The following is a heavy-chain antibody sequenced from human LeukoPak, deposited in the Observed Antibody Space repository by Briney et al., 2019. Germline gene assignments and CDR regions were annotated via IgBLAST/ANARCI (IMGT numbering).Heavy chain of an antibody. CDR2: ISGDGSST. J-gene: IGHJ6*02. V-gene: IGHV3-74*01. Sequence: GGSLRLSCAASGVTFSRFWMHWVRQVPGKGLVWVSRISGDGSSTNHADSVKGRFTISRDNSKNTLYLQMTSLRVEDTAVYYCAQSGGMDVWGQGTTVTVSS. CDR3: AQSGGMDV. CDR1: GVTFSRFW.